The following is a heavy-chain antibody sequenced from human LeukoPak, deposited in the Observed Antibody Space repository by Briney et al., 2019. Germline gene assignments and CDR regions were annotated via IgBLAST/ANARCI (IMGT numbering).Heavy chain of an antibody. CDR2: IGYVGSNK. CDR1: GFTFSSYD. Sequence: GGSLRLSCAASGFTFSSYDMHWVRQAPGKGLEWVAFIGYVGSNKYYADSVKGRFTISRDNTKKSLYLQLNSLRPEDSAVYYCARPRGCGSARCNNFDYWGQGTLVTVSS. V-gene: IGHV3-30*12. J-gene: IGHJ4*02. D-gene: IGHD2-2*01. CDR3: ARPRGCGSARCNNFDY.